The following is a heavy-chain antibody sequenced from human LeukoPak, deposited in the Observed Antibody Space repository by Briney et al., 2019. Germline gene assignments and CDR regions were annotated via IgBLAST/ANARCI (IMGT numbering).Heavy chain of an antibody. Sequence: ASVKVSCKASGYTFTSYGISWVRQAPGQGLEWMGWISAYNGNTNYAQKLQGRVTMTTDTSTSTAYMELRSLRSDDTAVYYCARDGTPSYYYYYYYMDVWGKGTTVTVSS. V-gene: IGHV1-18*01. CDR2: ISAYNGNT. D-gene: IGHD1-26*01. CDR3: ARDGTPSYYYYYYYMDV. J-gene: IGHJ6*03. CDR1: GYTFTSYG.